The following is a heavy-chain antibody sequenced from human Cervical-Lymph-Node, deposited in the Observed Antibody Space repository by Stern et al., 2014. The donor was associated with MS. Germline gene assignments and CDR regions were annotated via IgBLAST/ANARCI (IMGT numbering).Heavy chain of an antibody. CDR3: ARPLRRESLVAVGDFYQYHGMDV. CDR2: INPDSGDT. Sequence: VHLVESGAEVEKPGASVKVSCKASGYTFNDFHIYWVRQAPGQGLEWMGWINPDSGDTKYGKEFQGRVTITRDTSINTAYMELSSLKSDDTAVYYCARPLRRESLVAVGDFYQYHGMDVWGQGTTVTV. V-gene: IGHV1-2*02. D-gene: IGHD2-21*01. J-gene: IGHJ6*02. CDR1: GYTFNDFH.